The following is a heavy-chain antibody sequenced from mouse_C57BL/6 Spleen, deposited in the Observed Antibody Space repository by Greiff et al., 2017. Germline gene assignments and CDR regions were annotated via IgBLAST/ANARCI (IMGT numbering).Heavy chain of an antibody. D-gene: IGHD2-3*01. CDR2: IDPEDGET. Sequence: EVQLQESGAELVKPGASVKLSCTASGFNIKDYYMHWVKQRTEQGLEWIGRIDPEDGETKYAPKFQGKATITADTSSNTAYLQLSSLTSEDTAVYYWAHIPPDGYFSWFAYWGQGTLFTVYA. J-gene: IGHJ3*01. V-gene: IGHV14-2*01. CDR1: GFNIKDYY. CDR3: AHIPPDGYFSWFAY.